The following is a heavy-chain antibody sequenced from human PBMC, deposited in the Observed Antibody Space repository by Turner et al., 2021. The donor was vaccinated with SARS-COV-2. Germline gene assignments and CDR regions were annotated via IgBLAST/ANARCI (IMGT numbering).Heavy chain of an antibody. CDR3: AKDRIVGATMGASRD. J-gene: IGHJ4*02. D-gene: IGHD1-26*01. CDR1: GFTFSGYA. Sequence: VQLLESGGGLEQPGGSLRLYCAASGFTFSGYAMCWVRQSPGKGLEWGSGIICSGDTTYYADSVKGRFTISRDNSKNTMYLQMNSLRAEDTAVYYCAKDRIVGATMGASRDWGQGILVTVSS. CDR2: IICSGDTT. V-gene: IGHV3-23*01.